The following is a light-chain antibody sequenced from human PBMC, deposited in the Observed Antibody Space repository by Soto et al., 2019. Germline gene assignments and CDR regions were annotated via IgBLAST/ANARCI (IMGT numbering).Light chain of an antibody. J-gene: IGLJ1*01. CDR3: SSYTSSSTQV. Sequence: ALTQPASVSGSPGQSITISCTGTSSDVGGYNYVSWYQQHPGKAPKLMIYDVSNRPSGVSNRFSGSKSGNTASLTFSGLQAEDEADYYCSSYTSSSTQVFGTGTKVTVL. CDR1: SSDVGGYNY. V-gene: IGLV2-14*01. CDR2: DVS.